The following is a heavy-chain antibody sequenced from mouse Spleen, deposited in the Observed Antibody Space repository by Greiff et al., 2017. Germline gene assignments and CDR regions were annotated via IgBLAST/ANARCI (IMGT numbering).Heavy chain of an antibody. CDR3: ARCDYGSSYFDY. CDR2: INPSSGYT. J-gene: IGHJ2*01. Sequence: QVQLQQSGAELARPGASVKMSCKASGYTFTSYTMHWVKQRPGQGLEWIGYINPSSGYTNYNQKFKDKATLTADKSSSTAYMQLSSLTSEDSAVYYCARCDYGSSYFDYWGQGTTLTVSS. CDR1: GYTFTSYT. D-gene: IGHD1-1*01. V-gene: IGHV1-4*01.